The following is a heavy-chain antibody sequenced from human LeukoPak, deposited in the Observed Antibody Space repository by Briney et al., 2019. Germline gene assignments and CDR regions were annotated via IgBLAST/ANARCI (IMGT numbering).Heavy chain of an antibody. J-gene: IGHJ3*02. Sequence: SETLSLTCTVSGGSISSGGYYWSWIRQHPGKGLEWIGYIYYSGSTYYNPSLKSRVTISVDTSKNQFSLKLSSVTAADTAVYYCASSGEVVPAATDAFDIWGQGTMVTVSS. CDR3: ASSGEVVPAATDAFDI. V-gene: IGHV4-31*03. CDR1: GGSISSGGYY. CDR2: IYYSGST. D-gene: IGHD2-2*01.